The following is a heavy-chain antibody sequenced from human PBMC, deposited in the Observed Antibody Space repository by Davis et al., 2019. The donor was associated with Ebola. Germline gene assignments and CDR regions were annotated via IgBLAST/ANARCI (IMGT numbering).Heavy chain of an antibody. J-gene: IGHJ4*02. CDR3: AQGIAVVIDY. Sequence: GESLKISCAASGFTFSSYAMSWVRQAPGKGLEWVSAISGSGGSTYYADSVKGRFTISRDNSKNTLYLQMNSLRAEDTAVYYCAQGIAVVIDYWGQGTLVTVSS. CDR2: ISGSGGST. D-gene: IGHD6-19*01. V-gene: IGHV3-23*01. CDR1: GFTFSSYA.